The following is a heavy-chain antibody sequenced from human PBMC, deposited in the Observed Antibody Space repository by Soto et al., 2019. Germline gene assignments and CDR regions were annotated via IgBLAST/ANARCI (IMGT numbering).Heavy chain of an antibody. V-gene: IGHV4-34*01. D-gene: IGHD2-2*01. CDR1: GGSFSGYY. CDR3: AMAAVVPAATYGMDV. J-gene: IGHJ6*02. Sequence: SETLSLTCAVYGGSFSGYYWSWIRQPPGKGLEWIGEINHSGSTNYNPSLKSRVTISVDTSKNQFSLKLSSVTAADTAVYYCAMAAVVPAATYGMDVWGQGXTVTVSS. CDR2: INHSGST.